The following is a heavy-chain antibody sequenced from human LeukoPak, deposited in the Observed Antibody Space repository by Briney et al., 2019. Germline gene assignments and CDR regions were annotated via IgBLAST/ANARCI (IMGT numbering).Heavy chain of an antibody. J-gene: IGHJ4*02. Sequence: GGSLRLSWSASGFTFSSYAMHWVRKPPGKGLEYVAAISSNGGSTHYADSVKGRFTISRDHSKNTLSLQMSRLRAEDPAVYYCVTPRRGLLVRGPTFDYRGQGTPVTVSS. V-gene: IGHV3-64D*06. CDR1: GFTFSSYA. CDR3: VTPRRGLLVRGPTFDY. D-gene: IGHD3-10*01. CDR2: ISSNGGST.